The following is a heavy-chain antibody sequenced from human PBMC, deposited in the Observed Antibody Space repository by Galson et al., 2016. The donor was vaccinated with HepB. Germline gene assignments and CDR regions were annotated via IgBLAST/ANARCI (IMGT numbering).Heavy chain of an antibody. J-gene: IGHJ3*02. CDR1: GFSISIYS. Sequence: SLRLSCAASGFSISIYSLNWVRQAPGKGLEWVSAIRGSGTGTSYTDSVKGRFTISRDNSKNTLYLQMNSLRAEDAAVYYCAKISLVGYNRGGGGSFDIWGRGTMVTVSS. CDR2: IRGSGTGT. V-gene: IGHV3-23*01. CDR3: AKISLVGYNRGGGGSFDI. D-gene: IGHD6-19*01.